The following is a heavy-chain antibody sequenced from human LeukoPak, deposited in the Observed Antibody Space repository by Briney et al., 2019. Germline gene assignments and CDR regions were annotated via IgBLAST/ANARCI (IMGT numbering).Heavy chain of an antibody. CDR2: INPGGGRP. Sequence: ASVNVSCKASGYTFTSYYIHWVRQAPGQGLEWMGIINPGGGRPNYSQKFQGRITMTGDTSTSTVYMELSSLRSEDTAVYYCVRERDGGLFDYWGQGALVTVSS. D-gene: IGHD6-25*01. CDR3: VRERDGGLFDY. V-gene: IGHV1-46*01. J-gene: IGHJ4*02. CDR1: GYTFTSYY.